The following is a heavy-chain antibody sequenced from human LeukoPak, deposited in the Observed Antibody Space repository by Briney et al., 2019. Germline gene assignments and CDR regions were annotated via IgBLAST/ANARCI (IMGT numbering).Heavy chain of an antibody. CDR1: GGTFSSYA. Sequence: ASVKVSCKASGGTFSSYAISWVRQAPGQRLEWMGWINAGNGNTKYSQKFQGRVTITRDTSASTAYMELSSLRSEDTAVYYCAREGGIAVAPELWGQGTLVTVSS. D-gene: IGHD6-19*01. V-gene: IGHV1-3*01. CDR2: INAGNGNT. J-gene: IGHJ4*02. CDR3: AREGGIAVAPEL.